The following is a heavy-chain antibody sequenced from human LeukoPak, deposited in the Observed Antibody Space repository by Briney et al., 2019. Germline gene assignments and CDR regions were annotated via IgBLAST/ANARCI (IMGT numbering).Heavy chain of an antibody. CDR3: SIWTGTSPTYFDY. D-gene: IGHD3/OR15-3a*01. CDR2: INPNSGDT. V-gene: IGHV1-2*02. CDR1: GYTFTGYY. Sequence: GASVKVSCKASGYTFTGYYMHWVRQAPGQGLEWMGWINPNSGDTIYAQKFQGRVTMTRDTPINTAYMELSSLRSDDTAVYYCSIWTGTSPTYFDYWGQGTLVTVSS. J-gene: IGHJ4*02.